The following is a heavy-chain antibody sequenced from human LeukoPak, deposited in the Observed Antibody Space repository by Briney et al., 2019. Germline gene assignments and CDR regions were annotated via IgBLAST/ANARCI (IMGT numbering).Heavy chain of an antibody. V-gene: IGHV3-21*01. J-gene: IGHJ4*02. CDR2: ISSSSSYI. CDR3: ARDTHPPYYFDY. CDR1: GFTFRSYS. Sequence: GGSLRLSCAASGFTFRSYSMNGVRQAPGKGREGVSYISSSSSYIYYAASVKGRFTISRDNTKNSLYLQMNSLRAEDTAVYYCARDTHPPYYFDYWGQGTLVTVSS.